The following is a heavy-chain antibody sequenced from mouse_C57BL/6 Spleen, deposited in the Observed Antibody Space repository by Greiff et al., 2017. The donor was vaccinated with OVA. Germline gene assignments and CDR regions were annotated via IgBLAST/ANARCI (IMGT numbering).Heavy chain of an antibody. CDR2: IDPSDSYT. J-gene: IGHJ2*01. CDR3: ARGGNLDY. CDR1: GYTFTSYW. V-gene: IGHV1-69*01. D-gene: IGHD1-1*01. Sequence: VQLQQPGAELVMPGASVKLSCKASGYTFTSYWMHWVKQRPGQGLEWIGEIDPSDSYTNYNQKFKGKSTLTVDKSSSTAYMQLSSLTSEDSAGYYGARGGNLDYWGQGTTLTVSA.